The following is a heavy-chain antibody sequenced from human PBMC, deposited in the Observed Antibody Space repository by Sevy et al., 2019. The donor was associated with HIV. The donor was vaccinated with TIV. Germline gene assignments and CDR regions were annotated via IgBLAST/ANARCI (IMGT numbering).Heavy chain of an antibody. Sequence: GGSLRLSCAASGFTFSSYWMSWVRQAPGKGLEWVANIKQDGSEKYYVDSVKGRFTISRDNAKKSLYLEVNSLRDEDTAVYYCAGESGYYCSGTSCSYYVKEYSYGMDVWGQGTTVTVSS. D-gene: IGHD2-2*01. V-gene: IGHV3-7*03. CDR3: AGESGYYCSGTSCSYYVKEYSYGMDV. CDR2: IKQDGSEK. CDR1: GFTFSSYW. J-gene: IGHJ6*02.